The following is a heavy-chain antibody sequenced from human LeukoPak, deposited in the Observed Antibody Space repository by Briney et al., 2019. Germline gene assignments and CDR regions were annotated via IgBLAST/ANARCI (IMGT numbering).Heavy chain of an antibody. V-gene: IGHV3-30*02. J-gene: IGHJ4*02. CDR1: GFTFSGYG. D-gene: IGHD2/OR15-2a*01. Sequence: GGSLRLSCAASGFTFSGYGMHWVRQAPGKGLEWVAFIRYDGSNKYYADSVKGRFTISRDNAKNSLYLQMNSLRADDTAVYYCARGIEDYWGQGTLVTVSS. CDR3: ARGIEDY. CDR2: IRYDGSNK.